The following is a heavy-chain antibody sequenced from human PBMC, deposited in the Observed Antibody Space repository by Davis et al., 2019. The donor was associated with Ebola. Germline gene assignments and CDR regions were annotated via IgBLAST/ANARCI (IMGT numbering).Heavy chain of an antibody. CDR2: IYPGDSDT. Sequence: GESLKISCYTSGYSFTSYWIGWVRQMPGKGLEWMGIIYPGDSDTRYSPSFQGQVTISADKSISTAYLQWSSLKASDTAMYYCARRYSKPYWYFDLWGRGTLVTVSS. D-gene: IGHD3-16*02. J-gene: IGHJ2*01. V-gene: IGHV5-51*01. CDR3: ARRYSKPYWYFDL. CDR1: GYSFTSYW.